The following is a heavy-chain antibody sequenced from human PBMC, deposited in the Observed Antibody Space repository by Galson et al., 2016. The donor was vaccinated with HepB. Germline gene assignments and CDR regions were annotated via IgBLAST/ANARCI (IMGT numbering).Heavy chain of an antibody. D-gene: IGHD4-17*01. Sequence: SVKVSCKASGETFSSSAFNWVRQAPGQGLEWMGGIIPMFGIANHAQMFLGRVSMTADESTGTAYMELNSLRAEDTAVYYCARAPEYYGPLVFDHWGRGVLVTVSS. CDR3: ARAPEYYGPLVFDH. V-gene: IGHV1-69*13. CDR1: GETFSSSA. CDR2: IIPMFGIA. J-gene: IGHJ4*02.